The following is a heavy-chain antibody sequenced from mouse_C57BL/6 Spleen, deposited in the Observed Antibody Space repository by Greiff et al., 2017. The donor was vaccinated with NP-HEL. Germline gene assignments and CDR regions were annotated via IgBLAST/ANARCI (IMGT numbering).Heavy chain of an antibody. J-gene: IGHJ3*01. CDR3: ARYDGSPGFAY. D-gene: IGHD2-12*01. Sequence: QVQLQQPGAELVKPGASVKLSCKASGYTFTSYWMHWVKQRPGQGLEWIGMIHPNSGSTNYNEKFKSKATLTVDKSSSTAYMQLSSLTSEDSAVYYCARYDGSPGFAYWGQGTLVTVSA. CDR2: IHPNSGST. V-gene: IGHV1-64*01. CDR1: GYTFTSYW.